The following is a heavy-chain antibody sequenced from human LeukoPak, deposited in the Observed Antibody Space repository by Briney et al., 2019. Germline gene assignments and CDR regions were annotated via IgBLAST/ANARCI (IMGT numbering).Heavy chain of an antibody. CDR1: GGSISSSSYY. Sequence: SETLSLTCTVSGGSISSSSYYWGWICQPPGKGLEWIGSIYYSGSTYYNPSLKSRVTISVDTSKNQFSLKLSSVTAADTAVYYCARWVVTALMVDYWGEGTLVTVSS. J-gene: IGHJ4*02. CDR2: IYYSGST. CDR3: ARWVVTALMVDY. V-gene: IGHV4-39*01. D-gene: IGHD2-21*02.